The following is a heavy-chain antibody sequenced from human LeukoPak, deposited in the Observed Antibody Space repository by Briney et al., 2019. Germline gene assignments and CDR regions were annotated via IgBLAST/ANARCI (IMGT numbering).Heavy chain of an antibody. D-gene: IGHD2-21*02. J-gene: IGHJ4*02. CDR3: TRTPPKGDIDY. Sequence: ASVKVSCKASGYTFASYDINWVRQATGQGLEWLGWMSASSGNTGYAQKFQGRVSMTRATSISTAYLELSSLTFEDTAVYYCTRTPPKGDIDYWGQGTLVTVPS. CDR2: MSASSGNT. CDR1: GYTFASYD. V-gene: IGHV1-8*01.